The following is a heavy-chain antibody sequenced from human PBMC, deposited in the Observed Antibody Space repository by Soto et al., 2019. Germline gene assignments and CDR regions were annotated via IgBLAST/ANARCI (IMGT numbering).Heavy chain of an antibody. V-gene: IGHV4-30-2*01. Sequence: SETLSLTCAVSGGSISSGGYSWSWFRQPPGKGLEWIGYIYHSGSTYYNPSLKSRVTISVDRSKNQFSLKLSSVTAADTAVYYCASGLVTTIHYWGQGTLVTISS. J-gene: IGHJ4*02. D-gene: IGHD4-17*01. CDR2: IYHSGST. CDR1: GGSISSGGYS. CDR3: ASGLVTTIHY.